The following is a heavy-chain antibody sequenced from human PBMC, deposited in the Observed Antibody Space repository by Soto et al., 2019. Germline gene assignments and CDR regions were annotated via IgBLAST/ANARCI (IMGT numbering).Heavy chain of an antibody. J-gene: IGHJ6*02. CDR2: IIPIFGTA. D-gene: IGHD6-6*01. V-gene: IGHV1-69*13. Sequence: ASVKVSCKASGGTFSSYAISWVRQAPGQGLEWMGGIIPIFGTANYAQKFQGRVTITADESTSTAYMELSSLRSEDTAVYYCARSNSWQLAEYYYYGMDVWGQGTTVTVSS. CDR3: ARSNSWQLAEYYYYGMDV. CDR1: GGTFSSYA.